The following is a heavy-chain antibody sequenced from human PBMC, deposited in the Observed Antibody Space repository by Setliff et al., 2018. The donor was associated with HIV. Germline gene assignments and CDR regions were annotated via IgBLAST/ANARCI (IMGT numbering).Heavy chain of an antibody. D-gene: IGHD2-21*02. V-gene: IGHV4-59*01. CDR3: ASAGPYCGDDCPYNWLTP. J-gene: IGHJ5*02. Sequence: PSETLSLTCTVSSDSISSSYWTWIRQPPGQGLEWIGYAHHSGSTKYNASLRSRVTMSVETSKNLFSLTLRSVTAADTAVYYCASAGPYCGDDCPYNWLTPWGQGTLGTVPQ. CDR2: AHHSGST. CDR1: SDSISSSY.